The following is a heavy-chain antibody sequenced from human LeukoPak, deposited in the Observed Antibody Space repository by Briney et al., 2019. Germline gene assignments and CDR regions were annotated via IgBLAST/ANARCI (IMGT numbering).Heavy chain of an antibody. CDR2: INPNSGGT. D-gene: IGHD5-24*01. J-gene: IGHJ4*02. CDR1: GYTFTGYY. V-gene: IGHV1-2*02. CDR3: AREGEMATIKSETFDF. Sequence: GASVKVSCKASGYTFTGYYMHWVRQAPGQGLEWMGWINPNSGGTNYAQKFQGRVTMTRDKSTSTVYMELSSLRSEDTAVYYCAREGEMATIKSETFDFWGQGTLVTVSS.